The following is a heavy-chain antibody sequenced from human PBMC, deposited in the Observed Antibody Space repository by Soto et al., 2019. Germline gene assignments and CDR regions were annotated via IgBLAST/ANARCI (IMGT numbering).Heavy chain of an antibody. J-gene: IGHJ4*02. D-gene: IGHD3-22*01. CDR2: FDPEDGET. CDR3: ATVGYYDSSGYAGG. Sequence: ASVKVSCKVSGYTLTELSMHWVRQAPGEGLEWMGGFDPEDGETIYAQKFQGRVTMTEDTSTDTAYMELSSLRSEDTAVYYRATVGYYDSSGYAGGWGQGTLVTVSS. V-gene: IGHV1-24*01. CDR1: GYTLTELS.